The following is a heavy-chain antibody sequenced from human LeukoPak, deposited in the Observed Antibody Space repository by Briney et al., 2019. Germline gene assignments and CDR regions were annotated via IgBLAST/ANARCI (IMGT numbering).Heavy chain of an antibody. J-gene: IGHJ4*02. D-gene: IGHD2-2*01. CDR1: GGSISSGDYY. Sequence: PSETLSLTCTVSGGSISSGDYYWSWIRQPPGKGLEWIGYIYYSGSTYYNPSLKSRVTISVDTSKNQFSLKLSSVTAADTAVYYCARGIVPAAMYYFDYWGQGTLVTVSS. V-gene: IGHV4-30-4*02. CDR2: IYYSGST. CDR3: ARGIVPAAMYYFDY.